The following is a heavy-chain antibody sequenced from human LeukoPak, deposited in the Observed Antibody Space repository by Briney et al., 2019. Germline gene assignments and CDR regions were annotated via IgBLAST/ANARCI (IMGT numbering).Heavy chain of an antibody. J-gene: IGHJ4*02. D-gene: IGHD3-10*01. CDR1: GGSFSRYF. CDR2: IDHSGST. Sequence: SETLSLTCTVSGGSFSRYFWTWIRQTPGKGLEWIGYIDHSGSTNYSPSPQSRVTISIDTSKNQLSLKLSSVTAADTAVYYCLGGSYWYYFDYWGQGTLVTVSS. CDR3: LGGSYWYYFDY. V-gene: IGHV4-59*01.